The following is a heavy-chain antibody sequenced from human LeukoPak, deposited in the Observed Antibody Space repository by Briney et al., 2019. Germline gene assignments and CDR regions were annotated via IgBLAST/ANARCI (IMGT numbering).Heavy chain of an antibody. CDR3: ARAPDAFDI. V-gene: IGHV3-72*01. CDR1: GFTFSDHY. Sequence: GGSLRLSCAASGFTFSDHYMDWVRQAPGKGLEWVGRTRNKANSYTTEYAASVKGRFTISRDDSKNSLYLQMNSLKTDDTAVYYCARAPDAFDIWGQGTMVTVSS. J-gene: IGHJ3*02. CDR2: TRNKANSYTT.